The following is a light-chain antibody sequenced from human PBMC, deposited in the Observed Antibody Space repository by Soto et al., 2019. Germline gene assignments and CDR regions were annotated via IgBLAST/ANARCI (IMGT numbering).Light chain of an antibody. Sequence: TVLTQSPGTLSFSPGGRASLTCSASQSVGGSFLAWYQQRPGQDHRLIIYHKYYRATGIQDRFSGSGSGTDFTLTISRLEPEDFAVYYCKQSHSSPRTFGKGTQLDI. V-gene: IGKV3-20*01. CDR2: HKY. CDR3: KQSHSSPRT. CDR1: QSVGGSF. J-gene: IGKJ1*01.